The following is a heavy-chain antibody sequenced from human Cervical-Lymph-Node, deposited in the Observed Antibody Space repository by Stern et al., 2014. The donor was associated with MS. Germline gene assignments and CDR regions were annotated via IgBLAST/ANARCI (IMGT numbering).Heavy chain of an antibody. CDR1: GGSISGYD. J-gene: IGHJ4*02. V-gene: IGHV4-59*01. CDR2: IYYSGST. CDR3: ARSRDAYSPLAY. Sequence: VQLVQSGPGLVKPSETLSLTCTVSGGSISGYDCSWIRQPPGKGLEWIGHIYYSGSTNYMPSLKSRVSISIDTPKNQFSLKLSSVTAADTAVYYCARSRDAYSPLAYGGQGALVTVSS. D-gene: IGHD5-24*01.